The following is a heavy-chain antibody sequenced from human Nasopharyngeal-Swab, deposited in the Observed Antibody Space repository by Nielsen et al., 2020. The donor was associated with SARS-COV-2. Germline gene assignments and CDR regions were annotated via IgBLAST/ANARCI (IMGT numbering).Heavy chain of an antibody. CDR2: ISYDGSNK. V-gene: IGHV3-30*04. Sequence: GESLKISCAASGFTFSSYAMHRVRQAPGKGLEWVAVISYDGSNKYYADSVKGRFTISRDNSKNTLYLQMNSLRAEDTAVYYCASSYYDFWSGYYYHGAFDIWGQGTMVTVSS. CDR1: GFTFSSYA. D-gene: IGHD3-3*01. CDR3: ASSYYDFWSGYYYHGAFDI. J-gene: IGHJ3*02.